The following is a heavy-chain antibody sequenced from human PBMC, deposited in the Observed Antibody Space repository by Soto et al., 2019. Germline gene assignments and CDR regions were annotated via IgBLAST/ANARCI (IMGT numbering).Heavy chain of an antibody. D-gene: IGHD3-16*01. V-gene: IGHV4-39*01. Sequence: PSETLSLTCTVSGGSISSSSYYWGWIRQPPGKGLEWIGSIYYSGSTYYNPSLKSRVTISVDTSKNQFSLKLSSVTAADTAVYYCARHYGGEMATTDPLGYFDYWGQGTLVTVSS. CDR1: GGSISSSSYY. CDR3: ARHYGGEMATTDPLGYFDY. J-gene: IGHJ4*02. CDR2: IYYSGST.